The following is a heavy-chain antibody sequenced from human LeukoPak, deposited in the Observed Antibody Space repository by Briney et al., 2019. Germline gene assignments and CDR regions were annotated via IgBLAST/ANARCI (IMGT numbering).Heavy chain of an antibody. Sequence: SVKVSCKASGGTFSSYAISWVRQAPGQGLEWMGGIIPIFGTANYAQKFQGRVTITADESTSTAYMELSSLRSEDTAVYYCAREGPGADTATPMGPYYFHYWGQGTLVTDSS. J-gene: IGHJ4*02. CDR2: IIPIFGTA. V-gene: IGHV1-69*01. CDR3: AREGPGADTATPMGPYYFHY. D-gene: IGHD5-18*01. CDR1: GGTFSSYA.